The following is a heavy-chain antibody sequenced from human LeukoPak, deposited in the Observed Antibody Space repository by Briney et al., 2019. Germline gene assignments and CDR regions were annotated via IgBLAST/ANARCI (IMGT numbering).Heavy chain of an antibody. CDR1: GGSISSSSYY. Sequence: KTSETLSLTCTVSGGSISSSSYYWGWIRQPPGKGLEWIGSIYYSGSTYYNPSLKSRVTISVDTSKNQFSLKLSSVTAADTAVYYCARPTTTKGGDVFDIWGQGTMVTVSS. V-gene: IGHV4-39*01. J-gene: IGHJ3*02. CDR2: IYYSGST. CDR3: ARPTTTKGGDVFDI. D-gene: IGHD4-17*01.